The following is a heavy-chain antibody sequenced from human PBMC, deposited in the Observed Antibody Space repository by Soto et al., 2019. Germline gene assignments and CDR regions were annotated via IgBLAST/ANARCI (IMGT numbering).Heavy chain of an antibody. D-gene: IGHD3-3*01. CDR2: ISYDGSNK. CDR3: AKVNYDFWSGVGPNFDY. V-gene: IGHV3-30*18. CDR1: GFTFSSYG. J-gene: IGHJ4*02. Sequence: GGSLRLSCAASGFTFSSYGMHWVRQAPGKGLKWVAVISYDGSNKYYADSVKGRFTISRDNSKNTLFLQMNSLRTEDTALYYCAKVNYDFWSGVGPNFDYWGQGALVTVSS.